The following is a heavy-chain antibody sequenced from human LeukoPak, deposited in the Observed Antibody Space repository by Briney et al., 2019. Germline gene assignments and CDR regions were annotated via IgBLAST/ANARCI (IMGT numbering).Heavy chain of an antibody. V-gene: IGHV1-8*03. CDR2: MNPNSGNT. CDR1: GYTFTSYD. CDR3: ARDWRWLQSLYY. D-gene: IGHD5-24*01. Sequence: GASVKVSCKASGYTFTSYDINWVRQATGQGLEWMGWMNPNSGNTGYAQKFQGRVTITADESTSTAYMELSSLRSEDTAVYYCARDWRWLQSLYYWGQGTLVTVSS. J-gene: IGHJ4*02.